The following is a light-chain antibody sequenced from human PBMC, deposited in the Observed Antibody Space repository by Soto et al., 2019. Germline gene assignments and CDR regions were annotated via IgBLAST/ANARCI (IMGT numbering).Light chain of an antibody. V-gene: IGKV1-5*03. J-gene: IGKJ1*01. Sequence: IPMTQSPCALSASVGDTVTITCRASQTILNSLAWYQHKPGKAPKLLIYQTSTLESGVPSRFSGSGSGTEFTLTISSLQPDDSATYYCQQYNSYWTFGQGTKVEIK. CDR2: QTS. CDR1: QTILNS. CDR3: QQYNSYWT.